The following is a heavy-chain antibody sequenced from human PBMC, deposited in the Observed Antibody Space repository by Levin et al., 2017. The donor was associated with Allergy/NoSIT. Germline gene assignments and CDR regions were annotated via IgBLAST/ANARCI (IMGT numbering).Heavy chain of an antibody. CDR3: ARRGITMYAFDI. CDR1: GLTLSVEV. Sequence: GESLKISCAASGLTLSVEVRTWVRKAAGKGLEWVSAIGTAGDTYYSGSVKGRFTISRENAKNSLYLQMNSLRAVDTAVYYCARRGITMYAFDIWGQGTMVTVSS. D-gene: IGHD3-10*02. CDR2: IGTAGDT. V-gene: IGHV3-13*01. J-gene: IGHJ3*02.